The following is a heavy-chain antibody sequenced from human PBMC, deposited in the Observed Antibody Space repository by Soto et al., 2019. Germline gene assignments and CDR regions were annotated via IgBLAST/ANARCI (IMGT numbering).Heavy chain of an antibody. CDR1: GYTFTGYY. J-gene: IGHJ4*02. CDR3: ARSMCSGGSCYSIDY. V-gene: IGHV1-2*04. CDR2: INPNSGGT. Sequence: GASVKVSCKAPGYTFTGYYMHWVRQAPGQGLEWMGWINPNSGGTNYAQKFQGWVTMTRDTSISTAYMELSRLRSDDTAVYYCARSMCSGGSCYSIDYWGQGTLVTVSS. D-gene: IGHD2-15*01.